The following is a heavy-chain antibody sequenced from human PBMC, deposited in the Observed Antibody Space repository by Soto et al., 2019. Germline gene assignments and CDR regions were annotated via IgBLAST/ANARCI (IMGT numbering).Heavy chain of an antibody. Sequence: ASVKVSCKASGYTFTSYAMHWVRQAPGQRLEWMGWINAGNGNTKYSQKFQGRVTITRDTSASTAYMELSSLRSEDTAVYYCARDRIAVAGRIRAAFDYWGQGTLVTVSS. CDR2: INAGNGNT. V-gene: IGHV1-3*01. CDR3: ARDRIAVAGRIRAAFDY. D-gene: IGHD6-19*01. J-gene: IGHJ4*02. CDR1: GYTFTSYA.